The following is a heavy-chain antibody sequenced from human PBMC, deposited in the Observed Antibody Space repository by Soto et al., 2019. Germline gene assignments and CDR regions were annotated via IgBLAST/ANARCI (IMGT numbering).Heavy chain of an antibody. V-gene: IGHV1-18*04. CDR3: ARDLIDVARAFFDY. J-gene: IGHJ4*02. Sequence: GASVKVSCKASGYTFTSYGISWVRQAPGQGLEWMGWISAYNGNTNYAQKLQGRVTMTTDTSTSTAYMELRSLRSDDTAVYYCARDLIDVARAFFDYWGQGTLVTVSS. D-gene: IGHD2-15*01. CDR1: GYTFTSYG. CDR2: ISAYNGNT.